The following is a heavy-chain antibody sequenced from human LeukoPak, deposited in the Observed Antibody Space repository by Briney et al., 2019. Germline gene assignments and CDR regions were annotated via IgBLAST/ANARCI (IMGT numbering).Heavy chain of an antibody. D-gene: IGHD3-22*01. CDR3: AREGRYDSSNDY. J-gene: IGHJ4*02. CDR1: GYTFTSYG. V-gene: IGHV1-18*01. CDR2: ISAYNGNT. Sequence: ASVKVSCKASGYTFTSYGISWVRQAPGQGLEWMGWISAYNGNTNSAQKLQGRVTMTTDTSTSTAYMELRSLRSDDAAVYYCAREGRYDSSNDYWGQGTLVTVSS.